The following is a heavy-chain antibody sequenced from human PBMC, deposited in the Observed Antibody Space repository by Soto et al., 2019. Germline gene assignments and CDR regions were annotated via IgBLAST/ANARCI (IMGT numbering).Heavy chain of an antibody. CDR1: VFTCSSYA. V-gene: IGHV3-23*01. CDR3: AKDPHMVVVTAQFDY. Sequence: PRWSLRLSCSASVFTCSSYAMSWFRQAPGKGLEWVSAISGSGGSTYYADSVKGRFTISRDNSKNTLYLQMNSLRAEDTAVYYCAKDPHMVVVTAQFDYWGQGTLVTVSS. CDR2: ISGSGGST. D-gene: IGHD2-21*02. J-gene: IGHJ4*02.